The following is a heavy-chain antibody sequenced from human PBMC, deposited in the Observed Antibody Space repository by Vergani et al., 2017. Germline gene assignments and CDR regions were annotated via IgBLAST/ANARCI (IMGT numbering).Heavy chain of an antibody. V-gene: IGHV1-69*01. J-gene: IGHJ4*02. Sequence: QVQLVQSGAEVKKPGSSVKVSCKASGGTFSSYAISWVRQAPGQGLEWMGGIIPIFGTANYAQKFQGRVTVTADESTSTAYMELGSLRSEDTAVYYCASLVSSSRYYFDYWGQGTLVTVSS. CDR3: ASLVSSSRYYFDY. CDR1: GGTFSSYA. CDR2: IIPIFGTA. D-gene: IGHD6-6*01.